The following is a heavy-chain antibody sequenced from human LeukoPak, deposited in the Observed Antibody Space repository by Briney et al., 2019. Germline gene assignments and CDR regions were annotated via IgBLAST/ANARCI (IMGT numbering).Heavy chain of an antibody. J-gene: IGHJ4*02. CDR3: AKTPYSGSYYACLDY. V-gene: IGHV3-23*01. D-gene: IGHD1-26*01. Sequence: GGSLRLSCAASRFTFSNYAVSWVRRAPGKGLEWISGITGSGGGTSYADSVKGRFSISRDNSKNTLHLQMNSLRTEDTAVYYCAKTPYSGSYYACLDYWGQGTLVTVSS. CDR2: ITGSGGGT. CDR1: RFTFSNYA.